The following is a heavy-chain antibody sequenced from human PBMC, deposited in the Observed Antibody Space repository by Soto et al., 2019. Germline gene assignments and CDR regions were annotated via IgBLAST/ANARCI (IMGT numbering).Heavy chain of an antibody. Sequence: SETLSLTCTVSGGSISSYYWSWIRQPPGKGLEWIGYIYYSGSTNYNPSLKSRVTISKDTSKNQFSLKVSSVTAADTAVYYCARDLWNGGPFDPWGQGTLVTVSS. D-gene: IGHD2-21*01. CDR3: ARDLWNGGPFDP. CDR2: IYYSGST. J-gene: IGHJ5*02. V-gene: IGHV4-59*01. CDR1: GGSISSYY.